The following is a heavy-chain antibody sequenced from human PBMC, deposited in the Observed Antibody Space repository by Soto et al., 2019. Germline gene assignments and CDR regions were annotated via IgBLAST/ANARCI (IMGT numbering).Heavy chain of an antibody. CDR1: GGFINNSAYY. CDR3: GRHGAYSTSVYYYYGMDV. CDR2: GFYGGRT. V-gene: IGHV4-39*01. D-gene: IGHD6-13*01. J-gene: IGHJ6*02. Sequence: KPSETLSLTCTVSGGFINNSAYYWGWIRQSPGKGLDWIASGFYGGRTYYNPSLKSRVTFSLDTSKSRFSLELSSVTAADTAVYYCGRHGAYSTSVYYYYGMDVWGQGTTVTVSS.